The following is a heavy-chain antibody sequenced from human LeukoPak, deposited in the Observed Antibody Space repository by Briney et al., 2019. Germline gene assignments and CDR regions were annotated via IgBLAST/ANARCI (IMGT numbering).Heavy chain of an antibody. D-gene: IGHD6-13*01. V-gene: IGHV4-38-2*02. CDR3: ARTLAAADGGDY. CDR2: IYHSGST. Sequence: GSLRLSCTASGFTFGDYAMSWVRQAPGKGLEWIGSIYHSGSTYYNPSLKSRVTISVDTSKNQFSLKLSSVTAADTAVYYCARTLAAADGGDYWGQGTLVTVSS. CDR1: GFTFGDYA. J-gene: IGHJ4*02.